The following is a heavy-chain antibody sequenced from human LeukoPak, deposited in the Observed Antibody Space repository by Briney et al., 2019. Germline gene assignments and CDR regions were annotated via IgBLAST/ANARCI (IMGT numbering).Heavy chain of an antibody. Sequence: SETLSLTCTVSGGSINGYYWTRIRQPPGKGLEWIGYISDSGSTNYNPSLKSRVTMSVDSSNTEFSLRLNSVTAADTAVYYCARVFRGAVTSNWFDPWGQGTLVTVSS. J-gene: IGHJ5*02. D-gene: IGHD4-17*01. CDR3: ARVFRGAVTSNWFDP. V-gene: IGHV4-59*01. CDR2: ISDSGST. CDR1: GGSINGYY.